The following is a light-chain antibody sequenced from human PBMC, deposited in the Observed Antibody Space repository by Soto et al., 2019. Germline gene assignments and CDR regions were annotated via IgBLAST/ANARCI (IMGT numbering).Light chain of an antibody. CDR3: QHYNTYSTWT. V-gene: IGKV1-5*01. Sequence: DIQMTQSPSTLSASVGDRVTITCRASQSISRWLSWYQQKPGKAPKLLIYDASSLQSGVPSRFSGSGSGTEFTLTISGLQPDDFATYYCQHYNTYSTWTFGQGTKVDIK. J-gene: IGKJ1*01. CDR1: QSISRW. CDR2: DAS.